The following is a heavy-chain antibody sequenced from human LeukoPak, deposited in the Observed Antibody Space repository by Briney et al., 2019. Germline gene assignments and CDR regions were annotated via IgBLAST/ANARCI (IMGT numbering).Heavy chain of an antibody. J-gene: IGHJ6*03. Sequence: PSETLSLTCTVSGGSISSYYWSWIRQPAGKGLEWIGRIYTSGSTNYNPSLKSRVTMSVDTSKTQFSLKLRSVTAADTAVYYCTREGYDYVWGNYRYPHMDVWGKGTTVTISS. CDR3: TREGYDYVWGNYRYPHMDV. V-gene: IGHV4-4*07. D-gene: IGHD3-16*02. CDR1: GGSISSYY. CDR2: IYTSGST.